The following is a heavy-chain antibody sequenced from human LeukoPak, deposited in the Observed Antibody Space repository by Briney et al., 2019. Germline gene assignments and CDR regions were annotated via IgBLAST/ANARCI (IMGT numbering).Heavy chain of an antibody. J-gene: IGHJ6*03. Sequence: GGSLRLSCAASGFTFSSYAMSWVRQAPGKGLEWVSTISSSDGTTYYADSVKGRFTISRDNSKNTLYLQMNSLRAEDTAVYYCARDEIITGSMFGGYYYYMDVWGKGTTVTVSS. V-gene: IGHV3-23*01. CDR1: GFTFSSYA. CDR2: ISSSDGTT. D-gene: IGHD3-10*02. CDR3: ARDEIITGSMFGGYYYYMDV.